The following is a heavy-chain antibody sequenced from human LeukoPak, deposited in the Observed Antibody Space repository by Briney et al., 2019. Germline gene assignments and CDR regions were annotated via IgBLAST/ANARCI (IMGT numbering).Heavy chain of an antibody. Sequence: GGSLRLSCSASGFTFSSYAMHWVRQAPGKGLEYVSAISSNGGSTYYADSVKGRFTISRDNGKTALSLQMNSLRAEDTAVYYCVVHSATSCYWGQGTLVTVSS. J-gene: IGHJ4*02. V-gene: IGHV3-64*04. CDR3: VVHSATSCY. D-gene: IGHD1-26*01. CDR2: ISSNGGST. CDR1: GFTFSSYA.